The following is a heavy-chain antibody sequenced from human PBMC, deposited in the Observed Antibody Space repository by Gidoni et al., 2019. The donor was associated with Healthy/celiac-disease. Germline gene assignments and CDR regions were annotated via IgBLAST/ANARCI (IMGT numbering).Heavy chain of an antibody. J-gene: IGHJ6*02. Sequence: EVQLLESGGGLVQPGGSLRLSCAASGSPFTCYAMSWVRQAPGKGLAWVSAISGSGGSTYYADSVKGRFTISRDNSKNTLYLQMNSLRAEDTAVYYCAKDQHLWFGELSGMDVWGQGTTVTVSS. D-gene: IGHD3-10*01. CDR1: GSPFTCYA. CDR2: ISGSGGST. CDR3: AKDQHLWFGELSGMDV. V-gene: IGHV3-23*01.